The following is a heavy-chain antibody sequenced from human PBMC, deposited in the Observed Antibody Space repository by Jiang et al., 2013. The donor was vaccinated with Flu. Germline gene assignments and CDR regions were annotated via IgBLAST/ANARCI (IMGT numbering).Heavy chain of an antibody. Sequence: LEWIGEINHSRRHQLQPSLKSRVTISVDTSKNQFSLKLSSVTAADTAVYYCARGLGIAGPNWFDPWGQGTLVTVSS. CDR2: INHSRRH. CDR3: ARGLGIAGPNWFDP. J-gene: IGHJ5*02. D-gene: IGHD6-13*01. V-gene: IGHV4-34*01.